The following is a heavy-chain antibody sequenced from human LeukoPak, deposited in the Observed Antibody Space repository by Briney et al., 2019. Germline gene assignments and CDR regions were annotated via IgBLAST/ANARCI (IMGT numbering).Heavy chain of an antibody. Sequence: KPSETLSLTCTVSGGSISSGSYYWSWIRQPAGKGLEWIGRIYTSGSTNYNPSLKSRVTISVDTSKNQFSLKLSSVTAADTAVYYCARDLMVGFDYRGQGTLVTVSS. CDR1: GGSISSGSYY. CDR3: ARDLMVGFDY. V-gene: IGHV4-61*02. CDR2: IYTSGST. D-gene: IGHD2-8*01. J-gene: IGHJ4*02.